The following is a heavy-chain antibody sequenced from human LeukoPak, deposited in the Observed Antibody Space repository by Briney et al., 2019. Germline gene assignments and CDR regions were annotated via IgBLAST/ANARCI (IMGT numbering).Heavy chain of an antibody. CDR1: GFNFDEYG. J-gene: IGHJ5*02. D-gene: IGHD3-22*01. V-gene: IGHV3-74*01. CDR2: INSDGINT. Sequence: GGSLRLSCAASGFNFDEYGMSWVRQAPGKGLVWVSRINSDGINTSYADSVKGRFTISRDNAKNTLNLQMNSLRAEDTAVYYCARDLGQYYDTSDNWFDPWGQGTLVTVSS. CDR3: ARDLGQYYDTSDNWFDP.